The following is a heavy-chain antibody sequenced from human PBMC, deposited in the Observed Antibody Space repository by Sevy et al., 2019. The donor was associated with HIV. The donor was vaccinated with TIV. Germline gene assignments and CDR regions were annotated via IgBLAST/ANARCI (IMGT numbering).Heavy chain of an antibody. V-gene: IGHV3-23*01. D-gene: IGHD3-3*01. CDR1: GFTFSSHA. CDR2: ISGSGGST. Sequence: GGSLRLSCAASGFTFSSHAMSWVRQAPGKGLEWVSAISGSGGSTYYADSVKGRFTISRDNSKNTLYLQMNSLRAEDTAVYYCAKVAYYDFWSGYAYFDYWGQGTLVTVSS. CDR3: AKVAYYDFWSGYAYFDY. J-gene: IGHJ4*02.